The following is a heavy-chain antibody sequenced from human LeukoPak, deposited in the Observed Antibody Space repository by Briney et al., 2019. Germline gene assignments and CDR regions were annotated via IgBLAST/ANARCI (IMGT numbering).Heavy chain of an antibody. CDR3: AREAEYGDYLLDY. J-gene: IGHJ4*02. Sequence: SVKVSCKASGGTFTKYGISWVRQAPGQGLEWMGRIIPLVGRANYAQKFQGRVMITADKSTSTAYMELSSLRSEDTAVYYCAREAEYGDYLLDYWGQGTLVTISS. D-gene: IGHD4-17*01. V-gene: IGHV1-69*04. CDR1: GGTFTKYG. CDR2: IIPLVGRA.